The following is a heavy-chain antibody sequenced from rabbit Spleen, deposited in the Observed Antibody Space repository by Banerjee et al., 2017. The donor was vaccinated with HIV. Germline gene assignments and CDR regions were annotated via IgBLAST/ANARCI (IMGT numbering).Heavy chain of an antibody. CDR3: AREDNANDYIDL. D-gene: IGHD2-1*01. Sequence: EESGGGLVQPEGSLTLTCTASGFSFSSGYWICWVRQAPGKGLEWIACIYAGFSGTTYYASWAKGRFTITRSTSLNTVTLQMTSLTAADTATYFCAREDNANDYIDLWGPGTLVTVS. J-gene: IGHJ4*01. V-gene: IGHV1S45*01. CDR1: GFSFSSGYW. CDR2: IYAGFSGTT.